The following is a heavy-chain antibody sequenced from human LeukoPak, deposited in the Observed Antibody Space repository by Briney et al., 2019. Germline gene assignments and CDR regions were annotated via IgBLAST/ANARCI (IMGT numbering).Heavy chain of an antibody. CDR2: INHSGST. Sequence: PSETLSLTCAVYGGSFSGYYWSWIRQPPGKGLEWIGEINHSGSTNYNPSLKSRVTISVDTSKNQFSLKLSSVTAADTAVYYCARGGGTMARGSFDYWGQGTLVTVSS. V-gene: IGHV4-34*01. CDR3: ARGGGTMARGSFDY. CDR1: GGSFSGYY. J-gene: IGHJ4*02. D-gene: IGHD3-10*01.